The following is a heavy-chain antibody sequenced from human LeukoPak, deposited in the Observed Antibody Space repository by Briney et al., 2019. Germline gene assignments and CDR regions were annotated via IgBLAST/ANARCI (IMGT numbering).Heavy chain of an antibody. CDR2: ISSSSSYI. V-gene: IGHV3-21*01. CDR1: GFTFSSYS. Sequence: PGGSLRLSCAASGFTFSSYSMNWVRQAPGKGLEWVSSISSSSSYIYYADSVKGRSTISRDNAKNSLYLQMNSLGAEDTAVYYCARDSPSCSGGSCLFDAFDIWGQGTMVTVSS. CDR3: ARDSPSCSGGSCLFDAFDI. D-gene: IGHD2-15*01. J-gene: IGHJ3*02.